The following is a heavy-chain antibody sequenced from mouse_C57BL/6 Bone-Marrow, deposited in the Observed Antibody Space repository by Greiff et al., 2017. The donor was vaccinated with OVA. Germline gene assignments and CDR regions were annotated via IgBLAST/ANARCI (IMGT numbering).Heavy chain of an antibody. CDR2: ISDGGSYT. Sequence: EVHLVESGGGLVKPGGSLKLSCAASGFTFSSYAMSWVRQTPEKRLEWVATISDGGSYTYYPDNVKGRFTISRDNAKNNLYLQMSHLKSEDTAMYYCARDYYGSTDYWGQGTTLTVSS. J-gene: IGHJ2*01. V-gene: IGHV5-4*01. CDR1: GFTFSSYA. D-gene: IGHD1-1*01. CDR3: ARDYYGSTDY.